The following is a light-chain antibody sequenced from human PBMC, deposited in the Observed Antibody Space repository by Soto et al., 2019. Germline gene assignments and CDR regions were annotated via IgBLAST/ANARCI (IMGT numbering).Light chain of an antibody. CDR2: GAS. V-gene: IGKV3-20*01. CDR3: QQYGSSPYS. J-gene: IGKJ3*01. Sequence: EIVLTQSPGTLSLSPGESATLSCRASQSVSSSYLAWYQQKPGQAPRLLIYGASSRATGIPDRFSGSVSGTDFTLTISTRGPVECAMYYCQQYGSSPYSCGPGTKVDIK. CDR1: QSVSSSY.